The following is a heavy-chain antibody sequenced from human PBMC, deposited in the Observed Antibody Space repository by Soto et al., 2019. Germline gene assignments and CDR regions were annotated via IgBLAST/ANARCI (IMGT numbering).Heavy chain of an antibody. D-gene: IGHD5-18*01. CDR3: TSDDHSRTANLDY. Sequence: EVQLVESGGGLVQPGGSLKLSCAASGFTFSGSAMHWVRQASGKGLEWVGRIRSKANSYATAYAASVKGRFTISRDDSKNTAYLQMNSLKTEDTAVYYCTSDDHSRTANLDYWGQGTLVTVSS. CDR1: GFTFSGSA. J-gene: IGHJ4*02. V-gene: IGHV3-73*02. CDR2: IRSKANSYAT.